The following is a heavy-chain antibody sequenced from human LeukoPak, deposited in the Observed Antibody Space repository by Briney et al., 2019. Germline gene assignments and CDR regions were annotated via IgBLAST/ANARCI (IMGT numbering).Heavy chain of an antibody. Sequence: ASVKVSCKASGYTFTSYYIVWVRQAPGQGLEWMGRIDPSGGSTSYAQKFQGRVTMTRGTSTSTVYMDLSSLISEDMAVYYCARNSGSGFDYWGQGTLVTVSS. D-gene: IGHD2-15*01. J-gene: IGHJ4*02. CDR3: ARNSGSGFDY. CDR1: GYTFTSYY. CDR2: IDPSGGST. V-gene: IGHV1-46*01.